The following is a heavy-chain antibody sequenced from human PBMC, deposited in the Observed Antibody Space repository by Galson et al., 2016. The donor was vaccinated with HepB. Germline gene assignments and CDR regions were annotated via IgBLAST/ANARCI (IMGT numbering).Heavy chain of an antibody. CDR2: ISHDGSNK. Sequence: SLRLSCAASGFTFSTYGMHWVRQAPGKGLEWVAVISHDGSNKYYTDTVKGRFTISRDNSKNTLFLQMNSRRAEDTAVYYCAKDQGGLRFYDYLTYTPLDYWGQGTLVTVSS. CDR1: GFTFSTYG. V-gene: IGHV3-30*18. J-gene: IGHJ4*02. D-gene: IGHD3-9*01. CDR3: AKDQGGLRFYDYLTYTPLDY.